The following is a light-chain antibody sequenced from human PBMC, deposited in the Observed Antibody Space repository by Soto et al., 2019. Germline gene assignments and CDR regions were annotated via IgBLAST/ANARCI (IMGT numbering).Light chain of an antibody. CDR1: QGISSW. J-gene: IGKJ1*01. CDR2: DAS. Sequence: DIQMTQSPFTLSASVGDRVTITCRASQGISSWLAWYQQKPGKAPKLLIYDASSLESGVPSRFSGSGSGTEFTLTISSLQPDDFATYYCQQYNSYSPWTFGQGTKVDI. CDR3: QQYNSYSPWT. V-gene: IGKV1-5*01.